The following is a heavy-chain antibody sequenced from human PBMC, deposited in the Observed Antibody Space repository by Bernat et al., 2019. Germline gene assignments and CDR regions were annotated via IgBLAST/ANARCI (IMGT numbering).Heavy chain of an antibody. CDR3: ASGVGFWSGYADDY. Sequence: EVQLVESGGGLVQPGGSLRLSCAASGFTVSSNYMSWVRQAPGKGLEWVSVIYSGGSTYYADSVKGRFTISRDNSKNTLYLQMNSLRAEDTAVYYCASGVGFWSGYADDYWGQGILVTVSS. V-gene: IGHV3-66*01. J-gene: IGHJ4*02. CDR2: IYSGGST. CDR1: GFTVSSNY. D-gene: IGHD3-3*01.